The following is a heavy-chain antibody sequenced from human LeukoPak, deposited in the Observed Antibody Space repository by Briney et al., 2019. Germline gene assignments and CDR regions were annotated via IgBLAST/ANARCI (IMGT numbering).Heavy chain of an antibody. V-gene: IGHV3-23*01. CDR2: INHSGEGT. Sequence: GGSLRLSCAASGFTFSIYTMNWVRQAPGKGLEWVSIINHSGEGTYYADSVQGRFTISRDNSKNTVYLQMNSLRAEDTAVYYCAKSFLELEAYDYYMDVWGKGTTVTVSS. D-gene: IGHD1-7*01. CDR1: GFTFSIYT. CDR3: AKSFLELEAYDYYMDV. J-gene: IGHJ6*03.